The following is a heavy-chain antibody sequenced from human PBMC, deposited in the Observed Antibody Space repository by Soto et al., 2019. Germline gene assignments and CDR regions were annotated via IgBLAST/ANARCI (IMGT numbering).Heavy chain of an antibody. CDR2: IIPIFGTA. J-gene: IGHJ5*01. D-gene: IGHD3-3*02. CDR1: GGTFSSYA. Sequence: SVKVSCKASGGTFSSYAISWVRQAPGQGLEWMGGIIPIFGTANYAQKFQGRVTITADESTSTAYMELSSLRSEDTAVYYCAGVGSKHFWSGYYTSWCDSWGQGNLVTVSS. CDR3: AGVGSKHFWSGYYTSWCDS. V-gene: IGHV1-69*13.